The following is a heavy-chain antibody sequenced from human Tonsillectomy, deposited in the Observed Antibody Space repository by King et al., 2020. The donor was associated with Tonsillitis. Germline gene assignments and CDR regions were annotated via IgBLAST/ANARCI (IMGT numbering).Heavy chain of an antibody. D-gene: IGHD6-19*01. V-gene: IGHV3-33*05. J-gene: IGHJ4*02. CDR3: ARVQEWLVYFDY. CDR1: GFTFSSYG. CDR2: ISYDGSNK. Sequence: VQLVQSGGGVVRPGRSLRLSCAASGFTFSSYGMHWVRQAPGKGLEWVAVISYDGSNKYYADSVKGRFTISRDNSKNTLYLQMNSLRAEDTAVYYCARVQEWLVYFDYWGQGTLVTVSS.